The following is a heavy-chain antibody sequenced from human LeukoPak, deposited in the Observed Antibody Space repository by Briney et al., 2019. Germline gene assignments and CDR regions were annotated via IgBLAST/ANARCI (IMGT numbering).Heavy chain of an antibody. CDR1: GFPFSAYE. Sequence: GGSLRLSCAASGFPFSAYEMNWVRQAPGKGLEWVSYISVSGGTIYYADSVKGRFTISRDNAKQSLYLQMNSLRAEDTAVYYCASANLGAYDISTGPWAFDIWGQGTMVTVSS. V-gene: IGHV3-48*03. CDR3: ASANLGAYDISTGPWAFDI. CDR2: ISVSGGTI. D-gene: IGHD3-9*01. J-gene: IGHJ3*02.